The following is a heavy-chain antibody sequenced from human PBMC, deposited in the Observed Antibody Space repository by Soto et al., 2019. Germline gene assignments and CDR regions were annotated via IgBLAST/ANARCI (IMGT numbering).Heavy chain of an antibody. CDR1: GGSISSSSYY. CDR2: IYYSGST. V-gene: IGHV4-39*01. Sequence: QLQLQESGPGLVKPSETLSLTCTVSGGSISSSSYYWGWIRQPPGKGLEWIGSIYYSGSTYYNPSLKSRVTISVHTSKNQFSLKLSSVTAADTAVYYCARTYSGYDSNFDYWGQGTLVTVSS. D-gene: IGHD5-12*01. J-gene: IGHJ4*02. CDR3: ARTYSGYDSNFDY.